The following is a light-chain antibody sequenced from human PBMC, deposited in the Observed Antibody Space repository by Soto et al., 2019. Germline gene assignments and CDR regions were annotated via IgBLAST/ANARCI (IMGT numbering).Light chain of an antibody. CDR2: EVS. V-gene: IGLV2-8*01. CDR1: STDVGGYNY. Sequence: QSVLTQPPSASGSPGQSVTISCTGTSTDVGGYNYISWYQHHPGKGPKLIIYEVSERPSGVPDRFSGSKSGTSASLAISGLQSEDEADYYCAAWDDSLNGYVFGTGTKVTVL. CDR3: AAWDDSLNGYV. J-gene: IGLJ1*01.